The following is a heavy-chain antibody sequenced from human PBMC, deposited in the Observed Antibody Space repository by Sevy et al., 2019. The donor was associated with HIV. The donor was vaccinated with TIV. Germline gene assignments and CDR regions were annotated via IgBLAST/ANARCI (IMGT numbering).Heavy chain of an antibody. Sequence: ASVKVSCKVSGYTLSQLSMHWVRQAPGKGLEWMGSFETEDDETIYAQKFQGRVTMTEDRSTDTAYMELSSLRSEDTAVYYCATTKDYYDCSGSPFDYWGQGTLVTVSS. D-gene: IGHD3-22*01. V-gene: IGHV1-24*01. CDR1: GYTLSQLS. CDR3: ATTKDYYDCSGSPFDY. CDR2: FETEDDET. J-gene: IGHJ4*02.